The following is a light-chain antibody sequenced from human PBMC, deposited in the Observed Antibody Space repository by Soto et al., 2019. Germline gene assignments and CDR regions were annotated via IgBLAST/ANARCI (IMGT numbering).Light chain of an antibody. CDR3: AAWDDNLKGPV. CDR1: NSSIGSNT. Sequence: QSVLTQPPSASGTPGQRVTISCFGSNSSIGSNTVNWYQQVSGSAPKLLIYSDRQRPSGVPDRLSGSRSGTSASLAISGLQTEDEADYFCAAWDDNLKGPVFGAGTKLTVL. V-gene: IGLV1-44*01. J-gene: IGLJ3*02. CDR2: SDR.